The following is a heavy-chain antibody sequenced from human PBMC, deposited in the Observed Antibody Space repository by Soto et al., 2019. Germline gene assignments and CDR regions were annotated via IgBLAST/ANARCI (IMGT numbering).Heavy chain of an antibody. Sequence: GGSLRLSCAASGFTFRTYDMTWVRQAPGKGLEWVSIIGGSGGSTYYADSLKGRFTVSRDNSKTTLYLQMNSLSAEDSALYYCAKCGERRNSGLTAWGQGTLVTVSS. CDR3: AKCGERRNSGLTA. V-gene: IGHV3-23*01. J-gene: IGHJ4*02. CDR1: GFTFRTYD. CDR2: IGGSGGST. D-gene: IGHD3-10*01.